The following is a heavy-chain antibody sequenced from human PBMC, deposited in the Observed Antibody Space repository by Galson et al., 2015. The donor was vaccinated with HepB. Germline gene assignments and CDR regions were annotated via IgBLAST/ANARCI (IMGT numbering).Heavy chain of an antibody. Sequence: SLRLSCAASESTLSNYYMTWIRQAPGGGLEWVSYIGTSAFTIYYADSVRGRFTISRDNAENTLYLQMNSLRAEDTALYYCARDLSGSDDAFDIWGQGTMVTVSS. V-gene: IGHV3-11*01. CDR1: ESTLSNYY. CDR2: IGTSAFTI. D-gene: IGHD5-12*01. J-gene: IGHJ3*02. CDR3: ARDLSGSDDAFDI.